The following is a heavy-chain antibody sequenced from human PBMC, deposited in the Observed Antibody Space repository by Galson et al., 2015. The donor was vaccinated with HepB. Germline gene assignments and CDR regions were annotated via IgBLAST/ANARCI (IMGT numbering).Heavy chain of an antibody. Sequence: SVKVSCKASGGTFSSYAISWVRQAPGQGLEWMGGIIPIFGIANYAQKFQGRVTITADESTSTAYMELSSLRSEDTAVYYCARRAAAGHYYYYGMDVWGQGTTVTVSS. CDR2: IIPIFGIA. D-gene: IGHD6-13*01. V-gene: IGHV1-69*13. J-gene: IGHJ6*02. CDR3: ARRAAAGHYYYYGMDV. CDR1: GGTFSSYA.